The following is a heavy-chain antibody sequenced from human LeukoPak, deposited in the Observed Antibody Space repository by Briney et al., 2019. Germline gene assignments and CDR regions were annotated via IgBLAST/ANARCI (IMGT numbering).Heavy chain of an antibody. CDR3: ARATIVGATQSPFDY. J-gene: IGHJ4*02. CDR1: GYNFANYW. Sequence: GESLKISCKGSGYNFANYWIHWVRQMLGKGLEWMGLIYPGDSDTRYSPSFQGQVTISADKSISTAYLQWSSLKASDTAMYYCARATIVGATQSPFDYWGQGTLVTVSS. CDR2: IYPGDSDT. D-gene: IGHD1-26*01. V-gene: IGHV5-51*01.